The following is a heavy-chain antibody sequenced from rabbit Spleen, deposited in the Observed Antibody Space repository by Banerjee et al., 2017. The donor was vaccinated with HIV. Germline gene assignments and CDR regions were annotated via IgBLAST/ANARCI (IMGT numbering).Heavy chain of an antibody. CDR2: IYAGSSTTT. J-gene: IGHJ4*01. Sequence: QEQLKETGGGLVTPGGNLTLTCTASGIDLISNAMSWVRQAPGKGLEWIACIYAGSSTTTFYASWAKGRFTISKTASTTVTLQMTSLTAADTATYFCTRDLTGPIGWNFNLWGQGTLVTVS. CDR1: GIDLISNA. D-gene: IGHD3-1*01. CDR3: TRDLTGPIGWNFNL. V-gene: IGHV1S45*01.